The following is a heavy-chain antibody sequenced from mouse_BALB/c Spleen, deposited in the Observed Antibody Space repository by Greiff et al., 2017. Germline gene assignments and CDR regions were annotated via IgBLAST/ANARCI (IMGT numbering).Heavy chain of an antibody. CDR2: ISYSGST. CDR1: GYSITSDYA. V-gene: IGHV3-2*02. CDR3: ARGERDAMDY. J-gene: IGHJ4*01. Sequence: EVQRVESGPGLVKPSQSLSLTCTVTGYSITSDYAWNWIRQFPGNKLEWMGYISYSGSTSYNPSLKSRISITRDTSKNQFFLQLNSVTTEDTATYYCARGERDAMDYWGQGTSVTVSS.